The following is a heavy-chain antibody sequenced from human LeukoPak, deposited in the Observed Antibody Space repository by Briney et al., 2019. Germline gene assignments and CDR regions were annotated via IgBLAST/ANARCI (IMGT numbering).Heavy chain of an antibody. J-gene: IGHJ4*02. D-gene: IGHD6-13*01. V-gene: IGHV4-59*11. CDR1: GDSISGHY. CDR3: ARGGTSSWYYFDY. Sequence: SETLSLTCTVSGDSISGHYWTWIRQPPGKGLEWIGYIYYSGSTNYNPSLKSRVTISVDTSKNQFSLKLSSVTAADTAVYYCARGGTSSWYYFDYWGQGTLVTVSS. CDR2: IYYSGST.